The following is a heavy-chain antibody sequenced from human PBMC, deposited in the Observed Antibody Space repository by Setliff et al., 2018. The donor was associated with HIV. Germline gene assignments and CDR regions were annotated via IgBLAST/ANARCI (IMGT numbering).Heavy chain of an antibody. J-gene: IGHJ4*02. CDR2: IYASGKT. CDR1: GDSLNTYY. CDR3: ARGNNDLESFDY. Sequence: TLSLTCNVSGDSLNTYYWSWIRQSAGKGLEWIGRIYASGKTTFNPSLKSRITMSVDTSKNQFSLKLTSVTAADTAVYYCARGNNDLESFDYWGQGALVTVSS. D-gene: IGHD3-3*01. V-gene: IGHV4-4*07.